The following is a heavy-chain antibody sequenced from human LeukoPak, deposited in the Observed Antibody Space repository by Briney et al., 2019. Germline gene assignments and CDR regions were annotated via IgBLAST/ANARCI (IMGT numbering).Heavy chain of an antibody. Sequence: GGSLRLSCAASGFTFSSYSMNWVRQAPGKGLEWVSSISSSSSYIYYADSVKGRFTISRDNAKNSLYLQMNSLRAEDTAVYYCAKALTTVVPHYYYGMDVWGQGTTVTVSS. CDR3: AKALTTVVPHYYYGMDV. V-gene: IGHV3-21*01. CDR1: GFTFSSYS. CDR2: ISSSSSYI. J-gene: IGHJ6*02. D-gene: IGHD4-23*01.